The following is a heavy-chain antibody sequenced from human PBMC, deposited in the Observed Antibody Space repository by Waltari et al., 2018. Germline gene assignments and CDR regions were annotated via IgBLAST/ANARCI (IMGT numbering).Heavy chain of an antibody. CDR1: GFTSIRYS. CDR3: ARDQDLRN. V-gene: IGHV3-21*01. CDR2: ISSSSSYI. Sequence: EVQLVESGGGLVKPGGSLRLSGAASGFTSIRYSMNWVRQAAGKGLGWVSSISSSSSYIYYADSVKGRFTISRDNAKNSLYLQMNSLRAEDTAVYYCARDQDLRNWGQGTLVTVSS. J-gene: IGHJ4*02. D-gene: IGHD3-3*01.